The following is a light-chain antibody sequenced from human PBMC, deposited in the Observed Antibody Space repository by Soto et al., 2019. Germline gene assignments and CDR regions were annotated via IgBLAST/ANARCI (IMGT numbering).Light chain of an antibody. CDR1: TGAVTSGHY. CDR3: LVSYSGARV. J-gene: IGLJ2*01. Sequence: QAVVTQEPSLTVSPGGTVTLTCGFSTGAVTSGHYPYWFQQKPGQAPRTLIYDTNNKHSWTPARFSGSLLGGKAALTLSGAQPDDVADYYCLVSYSGARVFGGGTKLTVL. CDR2: DTN. V-gene: IGLV7-46*01.